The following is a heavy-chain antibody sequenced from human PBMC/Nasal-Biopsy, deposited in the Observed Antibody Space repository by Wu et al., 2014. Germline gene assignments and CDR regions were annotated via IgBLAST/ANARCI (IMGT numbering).Heavy chain of an antibody. CDR2: SRNKANRYST. J-gene: IGHJ6*02. V-gene: IGHV3-72*01. Sequence: LRLSCAASGFSFRSYGMHWVRQAPGKGLQWVARSRNKANRYSTVYAASVTGRFTISRDDSKNSLYLQMNSLRTEDTAVYYCTRGLTGTTRPYTYYGMDVWGQGTTVTVSS. D-gene: IGHD1-7*01. CDR3: TRGLTGTTRPYTYYGMDV. CDR1: GFSFRSYG.